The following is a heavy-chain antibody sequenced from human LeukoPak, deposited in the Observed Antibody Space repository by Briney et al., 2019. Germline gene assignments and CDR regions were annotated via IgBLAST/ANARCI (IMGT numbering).Heavy chain of an antibody. CDR2: ISSTGGTI. CDR1: GFTFRNYL. V-gene: IGHV3-48*01. J-gene: IGHJ3*02. CDR3: VRGYSRAAFDI. Sequence: GGSLRLSCAASGFTFRNYLMNWVRQAPGKGLEWVSFISSTGGTIYYADSVKGRFTVSRDNGENSLFLQMNSLRVEDTALYYCVRGYSRAAFDIWGQGTVVAVSS. D-gene: IGHD2-15*01.